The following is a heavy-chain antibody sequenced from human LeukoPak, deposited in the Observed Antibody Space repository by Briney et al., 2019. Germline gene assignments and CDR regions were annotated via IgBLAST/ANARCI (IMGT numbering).Heavy chain of an antibody. V-gene: IGHV3-30*02. J-gene: IGHJ4*02. D-gene: IGHD1-14*01. Sequence: AGSLRFSCTASGFTFSSTGMHWVRQAPGKGLEGVSYIRYDGNNKYYGDSVKGRLTVARDNSKNTLYLQMNSLRVEDTAVYYCARTYNPDYWGQGTLVTVSS. CDR1: GFTFSSTG. CDR3: ARTYNPDY. CDR2: IRYDGNNK.